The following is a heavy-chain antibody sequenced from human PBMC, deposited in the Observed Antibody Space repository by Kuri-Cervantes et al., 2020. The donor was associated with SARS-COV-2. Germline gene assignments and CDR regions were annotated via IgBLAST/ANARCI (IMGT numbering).Heavy chain of an antibody. J-gene: IGHJ6*03. CDR1: GFLFSASA. V-gene: IGHV3-11*04. CDR2: ISSSGSTI. Sequence: SLKISCEVSGFLFSASAIHWIRQAPGKGLEWVSYISSSGSTIYYADSVKGRFTISRDNAKNSLYLQMNSLRAEDTAVYYCARVAGEGPIYYYYMDVWGKGTTVTVSS. D-gene: IGHD2-21*01. CDR3: ARVAGEGPIYYYYMDV.